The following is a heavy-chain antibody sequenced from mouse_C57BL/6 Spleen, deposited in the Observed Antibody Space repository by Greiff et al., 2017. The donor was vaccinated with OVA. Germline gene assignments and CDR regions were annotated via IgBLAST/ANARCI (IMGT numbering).Heavy chain of an antibody. CDR3: AISTVVDAMDY. CDR1: GYTFTSYW. V-gene: IGHV1-74*01. J-gene: IGHJ4*01. D-gene: IGHD1-1*01. CDR2: IHPSDSDT. Sequence: QVQLQQPGAELVKPGASVKVSCKASGYTFTSYWMHWVKQRPGQGLEWIGRIHPSDSDTNYNQKFKGKATLTVDKSSSTAYMQLSSLTSDDSAVYYCAISTVVDAMDYWGQGTSVTVSS.